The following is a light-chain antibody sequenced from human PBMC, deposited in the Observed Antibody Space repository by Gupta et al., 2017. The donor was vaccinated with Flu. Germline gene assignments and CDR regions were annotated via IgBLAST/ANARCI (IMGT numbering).Light chain of an antibody. CDR2: SNK. V-gene: IGLV1-44*01. Sequence: SSSNIGNNAVNWYQQPPGTAPKLLIYSNKQRPSGVPDRFSGSKSGTSASLAISGLQSEDEADYYCATWDDSLNVWVFGGGTKLTVL. CDR1: SSNIGNNA. J-gene: IGLJ3*02. CDR3: ATWDDSLNVWV.